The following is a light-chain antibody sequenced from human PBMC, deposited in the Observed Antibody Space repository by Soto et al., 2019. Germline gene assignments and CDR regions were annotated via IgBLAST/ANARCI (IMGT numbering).Light chain of an antibody. J-gene: IGKJ1*01. Sequence: DIQMTQSPSSLSASVGDRVTITCRASQSISNYLNWYQQKPGKAPELLIYGASSLQSGVPSRFSGSGSGTDFTLSISSLQPEDFATYYCQQSYSTPPTFGQGTKVEIK. CDR1: QSISNY. V-gene: IGKV1-39*01. CDR3: QQSYSTPPT. CDR2: GAS.